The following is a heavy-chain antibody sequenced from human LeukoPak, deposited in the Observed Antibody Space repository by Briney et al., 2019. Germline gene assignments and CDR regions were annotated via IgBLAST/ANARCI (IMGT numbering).Heavy chain of an antibody. J-gene: IGHJ5*02. CDR1: GGTSSSYA. V-gene: IGHV1-69*06. CDR2: IIPIFGTA. Sequence: ASVKVSCKASGGTSSSYAISWVRQAPGQGLEWMGRIIPIFGTANYAQKFQGRVTITADKSTSTAYMELSSLRSEDTAVYYCARESTAPDYGGPWFDPWGQGTLVTVSS. CDR3: ARESTAPDYGGPWFDP. D-gene: IGHD4-17*01.